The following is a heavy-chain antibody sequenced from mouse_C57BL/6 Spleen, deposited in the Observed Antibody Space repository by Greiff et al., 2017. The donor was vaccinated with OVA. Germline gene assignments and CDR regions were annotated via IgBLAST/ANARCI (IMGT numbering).Heavy chain of an antibody. CDR2: IYPGDGDT. V-gene: IGHV1-82*01. CDR1: GYAFSSSW. CDR3: ARPNPYAMDY. J-gene: IGHJ4*01. D-gene: IGHD6-1*01. Sequence: QVQLQQSGPELVKPGASVKISCKASGYAFSSSWMNWVKQRPGKGLEWIGRIYPGDGDTNYNGKFKGKATLTADKSSSTAYMQLSSLTSEDSAVYVCARPNPYAMDYWGQGTSVTVSS.